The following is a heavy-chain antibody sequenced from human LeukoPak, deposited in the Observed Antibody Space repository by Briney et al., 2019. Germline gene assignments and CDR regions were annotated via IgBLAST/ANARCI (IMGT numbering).Heavy chain of an antibody. CDR3: ARVSTAASLAIDS. D-gene: IGHD6-13*01. CDR1: GFTFSDYN. CDR2: ISTSSTYI. J-gene: IGHJ4*02. V-gene: IGHV3-21*06. Sequence: PGGSLRLSCAASGFTFSDYNMNWVRQAPGKGLEWVSVISTSSTYIYYADSVKGRFTISRDNAKNSLSLQMNSLRAEDTAVYYCARVSTAASLAIDSWGQGTLVTVST.